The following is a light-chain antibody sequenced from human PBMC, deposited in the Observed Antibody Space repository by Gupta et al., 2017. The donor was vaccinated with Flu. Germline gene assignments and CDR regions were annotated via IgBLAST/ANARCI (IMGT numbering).Light chain of an antibody. CDR3: CSDTRSDTYV. CDR2: EVT. Sequence: SALTQPASVSGSPGQSITISCTGTSSDVGGYNHVTWYQQHPGKAPRLMIFEVTRRPSGIATRFSGSKSGNTASLTISGRQAEDEADYYCCSDTRSDTYVFGTGTKVTVL. CDR1: SSDVGGYNH. J-gene: IGLJ1*01. V-gene: IGLV2-14*01.